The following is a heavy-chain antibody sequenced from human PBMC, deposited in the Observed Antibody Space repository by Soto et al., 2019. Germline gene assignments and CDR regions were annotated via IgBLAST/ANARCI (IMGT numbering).Heavy chain of an antibody. V-gene: IGHV4-31*03. J-gene: IGHJ3*02. D-gene: IGHD4-4*01. CDR2: IYYSGST. CDR3: ARKLYSNGAFDI. Sequence: QVQLQESGPGLVKPSQTLSLTCTVSGGSISSGGYYWSWIRQHPGKGLEWIGYIYYSGSTYYNPSLKSRXXIXVXXSKNQFSLKLSSVTAADTAVYYCARKLYSNGAFDIWGQGTMVTVSS. CDR1: GGSISSGGYY.